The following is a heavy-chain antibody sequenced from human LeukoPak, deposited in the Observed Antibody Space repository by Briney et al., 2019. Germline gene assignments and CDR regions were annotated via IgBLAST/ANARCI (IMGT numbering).Heavy chain of an antibody. J-gene: IGHJ4*02. CDR1: GGSFSGYY. CDR3: ARSGYYDFWSVSY. V-gene: IGHV4-34*01. Sequence: SETLSLTCAVSGGSFSGYYWSWLRQPPGKGLEWIGEINHSGSTNYNPSLKSRVTITVDTSKNQFSLKLTSVTAADTAVYYCARSGYYDFWSVSYWGQGTLVIVSS. D-gene: IGHD3-3*01. CDR2: INHSGST.